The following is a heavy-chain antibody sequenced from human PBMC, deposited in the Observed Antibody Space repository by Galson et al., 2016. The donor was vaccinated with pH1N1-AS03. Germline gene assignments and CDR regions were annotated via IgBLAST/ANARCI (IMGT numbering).Heavy chain of an antibody. Sequence: SLRLSCAASGFTFSTYSMAWVRQAPGKGLEWVSALSSRGDDAYYADSVKGRFTISRDNSMNTLYLQMHSLKAEDTAVYYCAKGQLGILFYGIHVRGQGTTVIVSS. CDR3: AKGQLGILFYGIHV. CDR1: GFTFSTYS. J-gene: IGHJ6*02. V-gene: IGHV3-23*01. CDR2: LSSRGDDA. D-gene: IGHD7-27*01.